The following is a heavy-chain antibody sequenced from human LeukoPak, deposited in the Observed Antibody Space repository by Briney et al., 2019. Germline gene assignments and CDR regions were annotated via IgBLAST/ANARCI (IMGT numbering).Heavy chain of an antibody. J-gene: IGHJ5*02. CDR2: IDGDGSST. Sequence: GGSLRLSCAASGFTFSSYWMHWVRQAPGEGLVWVSCIDGDGSSTSYADSVKGRFTISRDNAKNTLYLQMNSLRAEDTAVYYCARDYSSYGPNPSGYNWFDPWGQGTLVTVSS. CDR1: GFTFSSYW. V-gene: IGHV3-74*01. D-gene: IGHD5-18*01. CDR3: ARDYSSYGPNPSGYNWFDP.